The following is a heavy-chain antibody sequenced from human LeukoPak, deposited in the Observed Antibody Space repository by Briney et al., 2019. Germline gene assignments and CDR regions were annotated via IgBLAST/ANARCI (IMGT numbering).Heavy chain of an antibody. D-gene: IGHD3-22*01. CDR1: GYTFTNYY. J-gene: IGHJ4*02. Sequence: ASVKVSCKASGYTFTNYYIHWVRQAPGQGLEWMGIINPSGGSTNYARKLQGRVTMTRDTSTSTVYMELSSLRSEDTAVYYCARDESRGHDYWGQGTLVIVSS. V-gene: IGHV1-46*04. CDR2: INPSGGST. CDR3: ARDESRGHDY.